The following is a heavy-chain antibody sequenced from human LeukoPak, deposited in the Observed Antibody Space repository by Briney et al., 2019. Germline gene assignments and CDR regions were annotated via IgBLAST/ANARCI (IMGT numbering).Heavy chain of an antibody. CDR2: INPNSGGT. CDR1: GYTFTGYY. CDR3: ARGVSGSYYPYQSYYYYMDV. V-gene: IGHV1-2*02. Sequence: GASVKVSCKASGYTFTGYYMHWVRQAPGQGLEWMGWINPNSGGTNYAQKFQGRVTMTRDTSISTAYMELSRLRSDDTAVYYCARGVSGSYYPYQSYYYYMDVWGKGTTVTVSS. D-gene: IGHD3-10*01. J-gene: IGHJ6*03.